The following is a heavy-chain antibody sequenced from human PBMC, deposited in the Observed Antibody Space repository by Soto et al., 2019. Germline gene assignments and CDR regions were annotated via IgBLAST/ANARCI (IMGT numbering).Heavy chain of an antibody. J-gene: IGHJ6*02. CDR2: IKQDGSEK. CDR3: ARGSYGSGRRGGGFLYYYYYGMDV. V-gene: IGHV3-7*01. Sequence: GGSLRLSCAASGFTFSSYWMSWVRQAPGKGLEWVANIKQDGSEKYYVDSVKGRFTISRDNAKNSLYLQMNSLRAEDTAVYYCARGSYGSGRRGGGFLYYYYYGMDVWGQGTTVTVSS. D-gene: IGHD3-10*01. CDR1: GFTFSSYW.